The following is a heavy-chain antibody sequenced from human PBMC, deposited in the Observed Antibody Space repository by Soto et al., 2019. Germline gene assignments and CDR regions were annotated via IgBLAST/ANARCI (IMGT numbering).Heavy chain of an antibody. CDR2: IYHGGIT. Sequence: SETLSLTCAVSGGSFRGFYWTWIPQSPGKGLEGLGNIYHGGITNYSPSLKSPVSIPVHTSKSQFSLKLSSVTAADTAVYYCARAHYFWRGIQQPIDSWGQGTLVTVSS. CDR1: GGSFRGFY. D-gene: IGHD3-3*01. V-gene: IGHV4-34*01. J-gene: IGHJ4*02. CDR3: ARAHYFWRGIQQPIDS.